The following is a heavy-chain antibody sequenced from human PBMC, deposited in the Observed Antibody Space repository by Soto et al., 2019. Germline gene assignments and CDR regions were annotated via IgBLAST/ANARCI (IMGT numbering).Heavy chain of an antibody. CDR1: GFTFSSYE. CDR2: ISSSGSTI. D-gene: IGHD2-2*01. V-gene: IGHV3-48*03. CDR3: ARDSCSSTSCYLGFAFDY. Sequence: GALRLSCAASGFTFSSYEMNWVRQAPGKGLEWVSYISSSGSTIYYADSVKGRFTISRDNAKNSLYLQMNSLRAEDTAVYYCARDSCSSTSCYLGFAFDYWGQGTLVTVSS. J-gene: IGHJ4*02.